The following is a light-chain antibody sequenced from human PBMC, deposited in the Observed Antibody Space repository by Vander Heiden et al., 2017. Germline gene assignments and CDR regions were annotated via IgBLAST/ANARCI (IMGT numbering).Light chain of an antibody. V-gene: IGLV2-14*01. CDR1: SSDVGSYNY. J-gene: IGLJ2*01. CDR2: DVT. Sequence: SALPFPAAVTGSPWQSITISCTGTSSDVGSYNYVSWYQQHPGKAPKLMIYDVTSRPSGVSDRFSGSKSANTASLTISGLQAEDEADYYCSSYTSSSTLDVVFGGGTKLTVL. CDR3: SSYTSSSTLDVV.